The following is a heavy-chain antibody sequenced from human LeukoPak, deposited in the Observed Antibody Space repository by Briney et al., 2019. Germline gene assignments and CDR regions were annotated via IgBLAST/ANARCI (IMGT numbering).Heavy chain of an antibody. CDR1: GYSFTSYW. CDR3: ARQSVVAATTVDY. CDR2: IYPGVSDT. J-gene: IGHJ4*02. Sequence: GESLKISCKGSGYSFTSYWIGWVRQMPGKGLEWMGIIYPGVSDTRYSPSFQGQVTISADKSISTAYLQWSSLKASDTAMYYCARQSVVAATTVDYWGQGTLVTVSS. D-gene: IGHD2-15*01. V-gene: IGHV5-51*01.